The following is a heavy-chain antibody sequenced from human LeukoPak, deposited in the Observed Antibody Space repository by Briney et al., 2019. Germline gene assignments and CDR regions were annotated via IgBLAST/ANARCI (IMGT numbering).Heavy chain of an antibody. CDR2: ISSSGSTT. J-gene: IGHJ4*02. CDR1: GFTFSSYG. V-gene: IGHV3-48*01. D-gene: IGHD3-22*01. CDR3: ARDSSGYY. Sequence: GGSLRLSCAASGFTFSSYGMHWVRQAPGKGLEWVAYISSSGSTTYYADSVKGRFTISRDNSKNTLYLQMNSLRAEDTAVYYCARDSSGYYWGQGTLVTVSS.